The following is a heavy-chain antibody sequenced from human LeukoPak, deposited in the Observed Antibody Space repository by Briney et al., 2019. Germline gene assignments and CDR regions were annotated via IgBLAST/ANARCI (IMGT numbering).Heavy chain of an antibody. CDR2: ISSSSSYI. CDR3: ARGENYDFWTTYYTWGHYYYYYYMDV. D-gene: IGHD3-3*01. J-gene: IGHJ6*03. CDR1: GVTFSSYC. Sequence: GGSLRLSCAASGVTFSSYCMSWVRQAPWKGLGLVSSISSSSSYIYYADSVKGRFTISRDNAKNSLYLKMDSLRDEETAVYYCARGENYDFWTTYYTWGHYYYYYYMDVWGQGTTVTVSS. V-gene: IGHV3-21*01.